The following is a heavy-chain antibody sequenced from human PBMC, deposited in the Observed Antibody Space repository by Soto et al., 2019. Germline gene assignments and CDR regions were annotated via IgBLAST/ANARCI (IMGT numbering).Heavy chain of an antibody. J-gene: IGHJ3*02. Sequence: GASVKVSCKASGGTFSSYAISWVRQAPGQGLEWMGGIIPIFGTANYAQKFQGRVTITADESTSTAYMELSSLRSEDTAVYYCARRQQWLANAFDIWGQVTMVTVSS. D-gene: IGHD6-19*01. CDR3: ARRQQWLANAFDI. V-gene: IGHV1-69*13. CDR2: IIPIFGTA. CDR1: GGTFSSYA.